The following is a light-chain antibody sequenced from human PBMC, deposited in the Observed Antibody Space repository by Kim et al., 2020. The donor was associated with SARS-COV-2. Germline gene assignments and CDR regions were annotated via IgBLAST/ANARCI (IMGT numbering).Light chain of an antibody. CDR1: QSVSNN. V-gene: IGKV3-15*01. J-gene: IGKJ2*01. CDR3: QHYNNWPADT. CDR2: AVS. Sequence: VSPGERATLSCRASQSVSNNLAWYQQKPGHPPRLLIYAVSTRVTGIPARFSDSGSGTEFTLTISGLQSEDFAVYYCQHYNNWPADTFGQGTKLEI.